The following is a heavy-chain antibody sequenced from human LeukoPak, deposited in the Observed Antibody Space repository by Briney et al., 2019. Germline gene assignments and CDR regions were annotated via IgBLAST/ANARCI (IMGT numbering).Heavy chain of an antibody. CDR2: IKQDGSEK. J-gene: IGHJ5*02. Sequence: GGSLRLSCAASGCTFSSYWMSWVRQAPGKGLEWVANIKQDGSEKYYVDSVKGRFTISRDNAKNSLYLQMNSLRAEDTAVYYCVRGGPSTWSWGQGTLVTFSS. V-gene: IGHV3-7*01. CDR1: GCTFSSYW. CDR3: VRGGPSTWS. D-gene: IGHD2-15*01.